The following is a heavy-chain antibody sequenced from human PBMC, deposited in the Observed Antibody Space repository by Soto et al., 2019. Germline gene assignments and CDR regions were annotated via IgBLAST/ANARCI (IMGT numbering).Heavy chain of an antibody. J-gene: IGHJ4*02. Sequence: SVKVSCKASGGTFSSYTISWVRQAPGQGLEWMGRIIPILGIANYAQKFQGRVTITADKSTSTAYMELSSLRSEDTAVYYCARIYCSSTSCYGPPIDYWGQGTLVTVSS. D-gene: IGHD2-2*01. CDR2: IIPILGIA. CDR3: ARIYCSSTSCYGPPIDY. CDR1: GGTFSSYT. V-gene: IGHV1-69*02.